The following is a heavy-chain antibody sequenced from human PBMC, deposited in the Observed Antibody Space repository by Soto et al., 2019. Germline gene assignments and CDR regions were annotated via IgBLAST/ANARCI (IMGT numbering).Heavy chain of an antibody. CDR1: GFTFRSYA. D-gene: IGHD6-19*01. J-gene: IGHJ5*02. Sequence: QPWGSLRLSCAASGFTFRSYAMSWVRQAPGKGLEWVSGISGSGGSTFYADSVKGRFTISRDNSKNTLYLQMSSLRAEDTAVYYCAGDYSSGWYWFDPWGQGTLVTVSS. CDR2: ISGSGGST. CDR3: AGDYSSGWYWFDP. V-gene: IGHV3-23*01.